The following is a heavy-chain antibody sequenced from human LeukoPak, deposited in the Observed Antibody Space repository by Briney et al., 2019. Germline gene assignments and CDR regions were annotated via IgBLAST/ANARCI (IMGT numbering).Heavy chain of an antibody. J-gene: IGHJ6*02. CDR3: ARGSRMTTVPRYYYYYYGMDV. D-gene: IGHD4-11*01. V-gene: IGHV1-18*01. CDR2: ISTYNGNT. CDR1: GYTLTSYG. Sequence: SSVKVSCKAPGYTLTSYGISWVRQAPAQGLEWMGWISTYNGNTNYAQKLQDRVTMTTDTSTSTAYMELRSLRSDDTAVYYCARGSRMTTVPRYYYYYYGMDVWGQGTTVTVSS.